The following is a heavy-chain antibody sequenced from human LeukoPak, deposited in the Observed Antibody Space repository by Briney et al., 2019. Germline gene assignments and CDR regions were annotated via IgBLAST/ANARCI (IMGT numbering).Heavy chain of an antibody. CDR2: IYYSGST. CDR3: ARDPYYYDSSGYPLLYY. CDR1: GGSISSYY. J-gene: IGHJ4*02. V-gene: IGHV4-59*01. D-gene: IGHD3-22*01. Sequence: SETLSFTCTVSGGSISSYYWSWIRQPPGKGLEWIGYIYYSGSTNYNPSLKSRVTISVDTSKNQFSLKLSSVTAADTAVYYCARDPYYYDSSGYPLLYYWGQGTLVTVSS.